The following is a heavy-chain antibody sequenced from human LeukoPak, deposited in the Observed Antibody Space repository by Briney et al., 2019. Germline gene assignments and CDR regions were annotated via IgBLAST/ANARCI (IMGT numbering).Heavy chain of an antibody. Sequence: SGTLSLTCAVYGGSFSGYYWSWIRQPPGKGLEWIGEINHSGSTNYNPSLKSRVTISVDTSKNQFSLKLSSVTAADTAVYYCARAFTICSGGSCYPYFDYWGQGTLVTVSS. CDR2: INHSGST. J-gene: IGHJ4*02. CDR1: GGSFSGYY. V-gene: IGHV4-34*01. CDR3: ARAFTICSGGSCYPYFDY. D-gene: IGHD2-15*01.